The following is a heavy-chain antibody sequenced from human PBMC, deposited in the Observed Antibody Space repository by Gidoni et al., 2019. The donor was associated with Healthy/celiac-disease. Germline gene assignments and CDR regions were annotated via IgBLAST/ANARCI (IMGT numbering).Heavy chain of an antibody. CDR3: AKDLPREVSRLSLFDY. Sequence: FTISRDNSKNTLYLQMNSLRAEDTAVYYCAKDLPREVSRLSLFDYWGQGTLVTVSS. D-gene: IGHD1-26*01. V-gene: IGHV3-23*01. J-gene: IGHJ4*02.